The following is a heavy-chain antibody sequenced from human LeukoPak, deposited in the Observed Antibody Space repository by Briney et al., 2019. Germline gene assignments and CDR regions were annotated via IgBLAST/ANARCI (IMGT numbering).Heavy chain of an antibody. V-gene: IGHV1-2*02. Sequence: RASVKVSCKASGYTFTGYYIHWVRQAPGQGLEWMGWINPNTGGTKYAQKFQGRVTMTRDTSISTAYMELSRLRSDDTAVYYCARDDGNTDHCPWGQGTLVTVSS. CDR1: GYTFTGYY. D-gene: IGHD1-14*01. CDR3: ARDDGNTDHCP. J-gene: IGHJ5*02. CDR2: INPNTGGT.